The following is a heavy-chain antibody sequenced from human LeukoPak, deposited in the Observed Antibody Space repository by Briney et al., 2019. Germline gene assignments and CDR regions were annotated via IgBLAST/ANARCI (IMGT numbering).Heavy chain of an antibody. D-gene: IGHD5-18*01. Sequence: GGSLRLSCAASGFTFSSYAMSWVRQAPGKGLEWVSAISGSGGSTYYADSVKGRFTISRDNAKNSLYLQMNSLRAEDTAVYYCARWTDTAMITYWGQGTLVTVSS. CDR3: ARWTDTAMITY. CDR1: GFTFSSYA. J-gene: IGHJ4*02. CDR2: ISGSGGST. V-gene: IGHV3-23*01.